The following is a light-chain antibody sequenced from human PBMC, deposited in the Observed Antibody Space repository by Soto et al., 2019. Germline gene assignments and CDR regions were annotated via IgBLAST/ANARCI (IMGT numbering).Light chain of an antibody. J-gene: IGKJ3*01. CDR1: QTISNY. V-gene: IGKV1-39*01. CDR2: GAS. CDR3: QQSYNVPFT. Sequence: DIQMTQSPASLAASLGDRITISCRASQTISNYLNWYHQKPGVAPKILIYGASTLQSGVPSSVSGRGSGTEFTLSISSLQPEDFGTYYCQQSYNVPFTFGPGTKV.